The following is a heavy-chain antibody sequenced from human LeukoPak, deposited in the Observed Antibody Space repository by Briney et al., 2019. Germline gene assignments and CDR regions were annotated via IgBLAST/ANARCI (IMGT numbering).Heavy chain of an antibody. CDR2: LSSTGTT. V-gene: IGHV3-23*05. CDR1: GISFSSYV. D-gene: IGHD6-13*01. J-gene: IGHJ4*02. Sequence: GGSLRLSCAASGISFSSYVMSWVRQAPGKGLEWVSTLSSTGTTFYAGSVEGRFTISRANSENTLYLQMDSLRAADTALYYCARVGYSSSWFFFNFWGQGTLVTVSS. CDR3: ARVGYSSSWFFFNF.